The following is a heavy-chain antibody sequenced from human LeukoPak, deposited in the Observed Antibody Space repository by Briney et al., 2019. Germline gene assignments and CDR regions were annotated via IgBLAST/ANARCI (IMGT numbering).Heavy chain of an antibody. CDR1: GGSISSGSYY. J-gene: IGHJ5*02. Sequence: KPSQTLSLTCTVSGGSISSGSYYWSWIRQPAGKGLEWIGRIYTSGSANYNPSLKSRVTISVDTSKNQFSLMLSSVTAADTAVYYCARIQWWPFDPWGQGTLVTVSS. V-gene: IGHV4-61*02. CDR2: IYTSGSA. D-gene: IGHD2-8*01. CDR3: ARIQWWPFDP.